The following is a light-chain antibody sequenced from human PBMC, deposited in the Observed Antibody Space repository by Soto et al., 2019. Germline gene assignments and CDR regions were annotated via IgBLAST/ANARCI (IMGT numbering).Light chain of an antibody. CDR2: GAS. CDR3: QQYGSSLRST. CDR1: QSVSTS. Sequence: EIVMTQSPATLSVSPGERATLSCRASQSVSTSLAWYQQKPGQAPRLLISGASNRATGVPARFSGSGSETEFTLTISSLQSEDFAVYYCQQYGSSLRSTFGQGTKVEIK. J-gene: IGKJ1*01. V-gene: IGKV3-15*01.